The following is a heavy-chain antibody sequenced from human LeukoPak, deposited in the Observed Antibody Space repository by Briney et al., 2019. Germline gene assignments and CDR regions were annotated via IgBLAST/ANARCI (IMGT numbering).Heavy chain of an antibody. J-gene: IGHJ4*02. V-gene: IGHV4-39*01. CDR3: ARRIRFLEWVYVDY. CDR2: IYYSGST. CDR1: GGSISSSSYY. Sequence: PSETLSLTCTVSGGSISSSSYYWGWIRQPPGKGLEWIGSIYYSGSTYYNPSLKSRATISVDTSKNQFSLKLSSVTAADTAVYYCARRIRFLEWVYVDYWGQGTLVTVSS. D-gene: IGHD3-3*01.